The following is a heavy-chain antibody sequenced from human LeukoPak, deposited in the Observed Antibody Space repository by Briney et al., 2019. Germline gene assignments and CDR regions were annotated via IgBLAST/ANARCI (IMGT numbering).Heavy chain of an antibody. CDR1: GGSISSGGYS. V-gene: IGHV4-30-2*01. D-gene: IGHD6-13*01. CDR3: ARGSSSSWEPAYNWFDP. CDR2: IYHSGST. Sequence: PSETLSLTCAVSGGSISSGGYSWSWLRQPPGKGLEWIGYIYHSGSTYYNPSLKSRVTISVDRSKNQFSLKLSSVTAADTAVYYCARGSSSSWEPAYNWFDPWGQGTLVTVSS. J-gene: IGHJ5*02.